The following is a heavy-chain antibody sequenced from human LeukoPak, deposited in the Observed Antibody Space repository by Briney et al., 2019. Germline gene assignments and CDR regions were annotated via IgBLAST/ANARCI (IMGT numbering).Heavy chain of an antibody. CDR3: AIPPLSGTGSSRPLAEMDV. D-gene: IGHD3-10*01. V-gene: IGHV3-48*04. Sequence: GGSLRLSCAASGFRFSSYSMNWVRQAPGKGLEWASYISHTGSTMSYADSVKGRFTISRDNARNSLHLQMNSLRAEDTAVYYCAIPPLSGTGSSRPLAEMDVWGQGTTVTVSS. CDR2: ISHTGSTM. J-gene: IGHJ6*02. CDR1: GFRFSSYS.